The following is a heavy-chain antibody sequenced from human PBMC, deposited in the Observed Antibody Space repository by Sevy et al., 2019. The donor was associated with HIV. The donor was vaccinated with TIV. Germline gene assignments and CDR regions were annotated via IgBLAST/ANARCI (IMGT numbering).Heavy chain of an antibody. J-gene: IGHJ2*01. Sequence: GGSLRLSCAASGFSFGDYDMHWVRQLSGKGLEWVSSIGTAGDTYYLGSVEGRFTNSRENATNSVYLQMRSLRSGDTATYYSVRGPPAGPEIILGSSTADNWYFDLWGRDPLVPDSS. D-gene: IGHD2-15*01. CDR1: GFSFGDYD. CDR2: IGTAGDT. V-gene: IGHV3-13*01. CDR3: VRGPPAGPEIILGSSTADNWYFDL.